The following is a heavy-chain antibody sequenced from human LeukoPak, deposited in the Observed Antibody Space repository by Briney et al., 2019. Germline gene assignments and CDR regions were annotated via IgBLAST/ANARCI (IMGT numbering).Heavy chain of an antibody. CDR1: GDSVSSTA. Sequence: SQTLSLTSAISGDSVSSTAWNWIRQSPSRGLEWLGRTYYRSKWYNDYAVSVKSRITINPDTSKNQFSLQLNSVTPEDTAVYYCARGGRGYFTSSSCYFDYWGQGTLGTGSS. CDR3: ARGGRGYFTSSSCYFDY. J-gene: IGHJ4*02. CDR2: TYYRSKWYN. V-gene: IGHV6-1*01. D-gene: IGHD2-2*01.